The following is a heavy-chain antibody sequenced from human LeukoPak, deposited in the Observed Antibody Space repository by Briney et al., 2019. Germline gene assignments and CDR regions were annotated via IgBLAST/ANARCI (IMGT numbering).Heavy chain of an antibody. J-gene: IGHJ4*02. CDR3: ARDLDWLLFDY. CDR2: AKYDGSTT. V-gene: IGHV3-74*01. CDR1: GFTFSAYW. Sequence: GGSLRLSCAASGFTFSAYWMHWVRQAPGKGLVWVSRAKYDGSTTTYADSVKGRFTISRDNAKNILYLQMNSLRVEDTAVYYCARDLDWLLFDYWGQGTLVTVSS. D-gene: IGHD3-9*01.